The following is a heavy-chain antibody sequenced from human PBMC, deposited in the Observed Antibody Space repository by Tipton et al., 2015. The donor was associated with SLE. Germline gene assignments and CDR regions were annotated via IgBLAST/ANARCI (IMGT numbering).Heavy chain of an antibody. CDR1: GGSFSDYY. J-gene: IGHJ4*02. CDR3: ALLARSLDC. CDR2: INHSGST. D-gene: IGHD2-21*01. V-gene: IGHV4-34*01. Sequence: TLSLTCAVYGGSFSDYYWSWIRQPPGKGLEWIGEINHSGSTNYNPSLKSRVTISVDTSKNQFSLKLISMTDADTAVYYCALLARSLDCWGQGTLVIVSA.